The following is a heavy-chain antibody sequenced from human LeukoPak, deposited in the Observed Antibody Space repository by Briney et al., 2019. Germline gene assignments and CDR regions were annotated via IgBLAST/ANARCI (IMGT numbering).Heavy chain of an antibody. CDR2: ISSSSSYI. J-gene: IGHJ6*03. CDR3: AREGPWFGELTPHYYYYMDV. D-gene: IGHD3-10*01. Sequence: PGGSLRLSCAASGFTFSSYSMNWVRQAPGKGLEWVSSISSSSSYIYYADSVKGRFTISRDNAKNSLYLQMNSLRAEDTAVSYCAREGPWFGELTPHYYYYMDVWGKGTTVTVSS. V-gene: IGHV3-21*01. CDR1: GFTFSSYS.